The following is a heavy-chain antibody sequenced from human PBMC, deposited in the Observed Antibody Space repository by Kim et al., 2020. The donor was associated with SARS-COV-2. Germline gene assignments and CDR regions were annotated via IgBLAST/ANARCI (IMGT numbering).Heavy chain of an antibody. CDR3: ARDPLYYGSGDAFDI. J-gene: IGHJ3*02. V-gene: IGHV3-30*01. D-gene: IGHD3-10*01. Sequence: VKGRFTIPRDNSKNTLYLQMNSLGAEDTAVYYCARDPLYYGSGDAFDIWGQGTMVTVSS.